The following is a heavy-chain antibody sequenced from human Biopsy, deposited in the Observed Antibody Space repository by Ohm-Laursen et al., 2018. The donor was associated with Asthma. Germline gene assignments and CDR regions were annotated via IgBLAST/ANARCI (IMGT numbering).Heavy chain of an antibody. V-gene: IGHV3-53*01. CDR2: IYSGGGT. Sequence: SLRLSCAAAGITLSNAWMSWVRQPPGKGLEWVSVIYSGGGTYYADSVQGRVTISRDNSKNTLSLQMNSLRAEDTAVYYCARAYGGSFFSGAFDIWGQGTMVTVSS. J-gene: IGHJ3*02. CDR3: ARAYGGSFFSGAFDI. CDR1: GITLSNAW. D-gene: IGHD4-23*01.